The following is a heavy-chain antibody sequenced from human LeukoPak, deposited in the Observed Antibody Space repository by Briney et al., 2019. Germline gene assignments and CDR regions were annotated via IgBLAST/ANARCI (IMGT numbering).Heavy chain of an antibody. D-gene: IGHD5-18*01. CDR2: IKQDGSEK. V-gene: IGHV3-7*01. CDR3: ARSLWPEDY. CDR1: GFTFTSYW. J-gene: IGHJ4*02. Sequence: GGSLRLSCAASGFTFTSYWMSWVRQAPGKGLEWVANIKQDGSEKNYVDSVKGRFTISRDNAKTSLYLQMNSLRAEDTAVYYCARSLWPEDYWGQGTLVTVS.